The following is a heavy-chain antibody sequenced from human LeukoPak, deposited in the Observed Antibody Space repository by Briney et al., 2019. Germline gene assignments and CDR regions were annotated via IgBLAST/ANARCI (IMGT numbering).Heavy chain of an antibody. J-gene: IGHJ4*02. CDR3: ARDQGSLGAHAKEPNFDY. Sequence: GASVKVSCKASGYTCTSYGISWVRQAPGQGLEWMGWISAYNGNTNYAQKLQGRVTMTTDTSTSTAYMELRSLRSDDTAVYYCARDQGSLGAHAKEPNFDYWGQGTLVTVSS. CDR1: GYTCTSYG. V-gene: IGHV1-18*01. D-gene: IGHD1-26*01. CDR2: ISAYNGNT.